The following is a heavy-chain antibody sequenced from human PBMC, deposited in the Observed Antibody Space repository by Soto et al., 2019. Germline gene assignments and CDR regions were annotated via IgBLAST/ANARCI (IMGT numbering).Heavy chain of an antibody. D-gene: IGHD2-8*01. CDR2: ISSSSSTI. J-gene: IGHJ4*02. V-gene: IGHV3-48*02. CDR1: GFTFRSYS. CDR3: ARGKFVLMVYANFDY. Sequence: EVQLVESGGGLVQPGGSLRLSCAASGFTFRSYSMNWVRQAPGKGREWVSYISSSSSTIYYADSVKGRFTISRDNAKNSLYLQMNSLRDEDTAVYYCARGKFVLMVYANFDYWGQGTLVTVSS.